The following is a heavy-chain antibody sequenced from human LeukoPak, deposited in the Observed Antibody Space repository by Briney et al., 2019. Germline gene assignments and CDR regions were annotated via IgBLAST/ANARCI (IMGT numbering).Heavy chain of an antibody. CDR3: ARVDTATLDAFDI. D-gene: IGHD5-18*01. CDR1: GGSIISYY. Sequence: SETLSLTCTVSGGSIISYYWSRIRQPPGKGLEWIGYIYYSGSTNYNPSLKSRVTISVDTSKNQFSLKLSSVTAADTAVYYCARVDTATLDAFDIWGQGTMVTVSS. V-gene: IGHV4-59*01. CDR2: IYYSGST. J-gene: IGHJ3*02.